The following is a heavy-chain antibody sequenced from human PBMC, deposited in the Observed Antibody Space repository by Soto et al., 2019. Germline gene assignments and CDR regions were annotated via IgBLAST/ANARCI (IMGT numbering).Heavy chain of an antibody. CDR1: GGSISSEYFH. CDR3: AREDDGGDRDYYGLDV. Sequence: QVQLQQSGPGLVEPSQTLSLTCAVAGGSISSEYFHWTGIRQSTGKGLEWIGYIHYTGSIMYNPSFKSRLTMAVDTTQNQFSLQLTSVTAADTAVYFCAREDDGGDRDYYGLDVWGQGTTVTVSS. V-gene: IGHV4-30-4*08. D-gene: IGHD2-21*02. J-gene: IGHJ6*02. CDR2: IHYTGSI.